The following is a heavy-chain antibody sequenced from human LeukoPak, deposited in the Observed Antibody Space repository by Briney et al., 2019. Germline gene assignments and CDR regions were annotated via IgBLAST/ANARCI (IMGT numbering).Heavy chain of an antibody. V-gene: IGHV1-69*05. CDR1: GGTFSSYA. CDR2: IIPIFGTA. D-gene: IGHD2-8*01. CDR3: ARIVPKPYGSYWYFDL. J-gene: IGHJ2*01. Sequence: SVKVSCKASGGTFSSYAISWVRQAPGQGLEWMGGIIPIFGTANYAQKFQGRVTITTDESTSTAYVELSSLRSEDTAVYYCARIVPKPYGSYWYFDLWGRGTLVTVSS.